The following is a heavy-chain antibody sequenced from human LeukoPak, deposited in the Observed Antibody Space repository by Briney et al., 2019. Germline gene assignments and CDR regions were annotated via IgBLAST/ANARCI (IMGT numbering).Heavy chain of an antibody. D-gene: IGHD3-22*01. CDR2: IYYNGNT. CDR3: ARSYYDSSDYEYYFDY. V-gene: IGHV4-59*01. J-gene: IGHJ4*02. CDR1: GDXISSYY. Sequence: SETLSLTCTVSGDXISSYYCSWIRQPPGKGLEWIGYIYYNGNTNYNPSLKSRVTISVDTSKNQFSLKLSSVTAADTAVYYCARSYYDSSDYEYYFDYWGQGTLVTVSS.